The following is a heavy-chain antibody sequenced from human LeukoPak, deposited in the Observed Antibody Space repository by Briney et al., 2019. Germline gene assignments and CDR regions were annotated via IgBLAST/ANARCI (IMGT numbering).Heavy chain of an antibody. CDR3: ARDGPSEVTMIVDLYYGMDV. CDR2: ISYDGSNK. J-gene: IGHJ6*02. Sequence: GGSLRLSCAASGLTFSSYAMHWVRQAPGKGLEWVAVISYDGSNKYCADSVKGRFTISRDNSKNTLYLQMNSLRAEDTAVYYCARDGPSEVTMIVDLYYGMDVWGQGTTVTVSS. V-gene: IGHV3-30-3*01. D-gene: IGHD3-22*01. CDR1: GLTFSSYA.